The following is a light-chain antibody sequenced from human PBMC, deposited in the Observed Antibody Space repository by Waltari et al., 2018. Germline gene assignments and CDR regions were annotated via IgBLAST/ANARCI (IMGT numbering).Light chain of an antibody. CDR3: SSFTSSATWV. J-gene: IGLJ3*02. Sequence: QSALTQPASLSGSPRQSITISCTGTNSDIGGYNYVSWYQHPSGKAPKLMIFGVRDRPSGVSNRFSGPKSGNTASLTISELQADDEADYYCSSFTSSATWVFGGGTKLTVL. V-gene: IGLV2-14*03. CDR2: GVR. CDR1: NSDIGGYNY.